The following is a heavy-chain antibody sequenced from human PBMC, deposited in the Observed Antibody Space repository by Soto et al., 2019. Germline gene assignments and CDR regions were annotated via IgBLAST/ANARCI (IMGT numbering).Heavy chain of an antibody. J-gene: IGHJ4*02. V-gene: IGHV1-2*02. CDR3: GRGRSGQIVVFH. D-gene: IGHD1-26*01. CDR2: IGPESGAT. Sequence: ASVKVSCKASGYTFTSYGISWVRQAPEQGPEWMGEIGPESGATRYAQKFQGRVTMTRDMSITTVYMELNNLSPDDTAVYYCGRGRSGQIVVFHWGQGTPVTVS. CDR1: GYTFTSYG.